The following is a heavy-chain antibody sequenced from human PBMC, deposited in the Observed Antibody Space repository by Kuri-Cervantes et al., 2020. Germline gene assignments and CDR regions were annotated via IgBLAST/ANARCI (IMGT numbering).Heavy chain of an antibody. J-gene: IGHJ3*02. CDR3: AKVTESPRSSYFRAFDI. V-gene: IGHV3-33*06. CDR1: GFTFSGYG. Sequence: LTCAASGFTFSGYGMRWVRQAPGKGLEWVAVLWYDGSNKYYADSVKGRFTISRDNSKNTLYLQMNSLRAEGTAVYYCAKVTESPRSSYFRAFDIWGQGTMVTVSS. CDR2: LWYDGSNK. D-gene: IGHD1-20*01.